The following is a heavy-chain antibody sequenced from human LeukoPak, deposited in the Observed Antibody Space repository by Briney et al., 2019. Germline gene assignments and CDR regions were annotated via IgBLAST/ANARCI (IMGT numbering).Heavy chain of an antibody. CDR2: ISGSGGST. D-gene: IGHD6-13*01. Sequence: GGSLRLSCAASGFTFSSYAMSWVRHAPEKGLEWVSAISGSGGSTYYADSVKGRFTISRDNSKNTLYLQMNSLRAEDTAVYYCAKATQQLVRKLYFDYWGQGTLVTVSS. V-gene: IGHV3-23*01. CDR3: AKATQQLVRKLYFDY. CDR1: GFTFSSYA. J-gene: IGHJ4*02.